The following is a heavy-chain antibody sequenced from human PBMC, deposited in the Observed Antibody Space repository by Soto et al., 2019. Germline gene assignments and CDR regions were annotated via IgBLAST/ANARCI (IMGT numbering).Heavy chain of an antibody. V-gene: IGHV3-23*01. CDR1: GFTFSSYA. Sequence: GGSLRLSCAASGFTFSSYAMSWVRQAPGKGLEWVSAISGSGGSTYYADSVKGRFTISRDNSKNTLYLQMNSLRAEDTAVYYCAKGVPHYYGSGSYFDYWGQGTLVTVSS. J-gene: IGHJ4*02. CDR2: ISGSGGST. CDR3: AKGVPHYYGSGSYFDY. D-gene: IGHD3-10*01.